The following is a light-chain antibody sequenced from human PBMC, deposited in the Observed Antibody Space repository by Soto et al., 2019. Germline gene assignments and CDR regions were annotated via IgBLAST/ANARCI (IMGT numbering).Light chain of an antibody. V-gene: IGLV1-40*01. Sequence: QSVLTQPPSVSGAPGQRVTISCTGSSSNIGAGYDVHWYQQLPGTAPKLLIYGNSNRPSGVPDRFSGSKSGTSASLAITGLQAEDEADYYCQSSDSSLNVFGTGTKLPVL. CDR3: QSSDSSLNV. J-gene: IGLJ1*01. CDR2: GNS. CDR1: SSNIGAGYD.